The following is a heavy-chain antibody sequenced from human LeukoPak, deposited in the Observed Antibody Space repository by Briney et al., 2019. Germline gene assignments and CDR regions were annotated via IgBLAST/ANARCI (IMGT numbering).Heavy chain of an antibody. CDR1: GGSISSYY. J-gene: IGHJ3*02. CDR3: AREKDDFWSGYPAGYGLDAFDI. Sequence: SETLSLTCTVSGGSISSYYWSWIRQPPGKGLEWIGYIYYSGSTNYNPSLKSRVTISVDTSKNQFSLKLSSVTAADTAVYYCAREKDDFWSGYPAGYGLDAFDIWGQGTMVTVSS. V-gene: IGHV4-59*01. CDR2: IYYSGST. D-gene: IGHD3-3*01.